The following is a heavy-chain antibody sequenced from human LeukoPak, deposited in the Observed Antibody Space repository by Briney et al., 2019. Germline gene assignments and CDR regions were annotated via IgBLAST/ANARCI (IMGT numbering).Heavy chain of an antibody. CDR3: AKGSDYDILTGALASFDY. V-gene: IGHV3-23*01. D-gene: IGHD3-9*01. CDR2: ISGSGGST. Sequence: GGSLRLSCAASGFTFSSYAMSWVRQAPGKGLEWVSAISGSGGSTYYADSVKGRFTISRDNSKNTLYLQMNSLRAEDTAVYYCAKGSDYDILTGALASFDYWGQGTLVTVSS. J-gene: IGHJ4*02. CDR1: GFTFSSYA.